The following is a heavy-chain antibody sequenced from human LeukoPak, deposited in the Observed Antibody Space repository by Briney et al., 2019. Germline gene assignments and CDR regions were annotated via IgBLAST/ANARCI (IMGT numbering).Heavy chain of an antibody. D-gene: IGHD3-9*01. V-gene: IGHV4-38-2*01. J-gene: IGHJ4*02. CDR2: IYRTGST. Sequence: GSLRLSCAASGFTFSRYEMTWVRQAPGKGLEWIGSIYRTGSTDYNPSLKSRVTISVDTSKKQFSLRLTSVTVADSGVYFCARHDADDISARVLPFDFWGQGTLVTVSS. CDR1: GFTFSRYE. CDR3: ARHDADDISARVLPFDF.